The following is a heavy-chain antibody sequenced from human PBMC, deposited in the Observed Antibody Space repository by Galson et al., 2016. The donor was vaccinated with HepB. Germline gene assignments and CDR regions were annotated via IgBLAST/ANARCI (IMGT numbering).Heavy chain of an antibody. J-gene: IGHJ3*02. CDR1: GLSISSYA. Sequence: SLRLSCAASGLSISSYAFHWVRQAPGKGLEYVSSISTNGRSSFYTDSVKGRFTISRDNSENTLYLQMSSLRAEDTAVYYCVKDRHYYDSTGYLGTFDIWGQGTLVTVSS. D-gene: IGHD3-22*01. CDR3: VKDRHYYDSTGYLGTFDI. V-gene: IGHV3-64D*08. CDR2: ISTNGRSS.